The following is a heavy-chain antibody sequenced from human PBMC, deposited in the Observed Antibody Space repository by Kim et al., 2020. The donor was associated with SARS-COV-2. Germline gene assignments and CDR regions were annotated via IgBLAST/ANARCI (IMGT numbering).Heavy chain of an antibody. CDR3: ARGAITIFGVITHDAFDI. D-gene: IGHD3-3*01. Sequence: FQGRVTITRDTSANTAYMELSSLRSEDTAVYYCARGAITIFGVITHDAFDIWGQGTMVTVSS. J-gene: IGHJ3*02. V-gene: IGHV1-3*01.